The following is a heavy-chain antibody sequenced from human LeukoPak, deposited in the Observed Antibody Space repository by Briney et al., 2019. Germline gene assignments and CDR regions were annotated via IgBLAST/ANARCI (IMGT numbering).Heavy chain of an antibody. CDR1: GFTFSNYW. V-gene: IGHV3-23*01. CDR3: AKARGVYDNTGPHY. CDR2: IRGDGAET. Sequence: PGGSLRLSCAASGFTFSNYWMNWVRQAPGKGLEWVSAIRGDGAETYYADSVKGRFTISRDISRNTLYLQMNSLRAEDTAVYYCAKARGVYDNTGPHYWGQGTLVTVSS. J-gene: IGHJ4*02. D-gene: IGHD3-10*01.